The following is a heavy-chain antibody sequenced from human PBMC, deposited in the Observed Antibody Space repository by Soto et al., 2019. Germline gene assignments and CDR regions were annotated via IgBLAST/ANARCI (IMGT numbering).Heavy chain of an antibody. Sequence: GASVKVSCKASGYTFTGYYMHWVRQAPGQGLEWMGWINPNSGGTNYAQKFQGRVTVTRDTSISTAYMELSRLRSDDTAVYYCARGGVVVPADYYYYYGMDVWGQGTTVTVSS. V-gene: IGHV1-2*02. CDR3: ARGGVVVPADYYYYYGMDV. CDR1: GYTFTGYY. D-gene: IGHD2-2*01. CDR2: INPNSGGT. J-gene: IGHJ6*02.